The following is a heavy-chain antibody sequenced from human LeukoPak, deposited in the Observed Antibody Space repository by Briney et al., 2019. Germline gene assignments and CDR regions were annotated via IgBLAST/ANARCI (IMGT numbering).Heavy chain of an antibody. CDR1: GFTVSAYA. Sequence: GGSLRLSCAASGFTVSAYAMAWVRQAPGKGLEWVSTIYDDNTYYADSVKGRFAISTDNSKNTLYLQMNSLRAEDTAVYYCASMNPGIAVAFWGQGTLVTVSS. CDR3: ASMNPGIAVAF. V-gene: IGHV3-66*02. D-gene: IGHD6-19*01. J-gene: IGHJ4*02. CDR2: IYDDNT.